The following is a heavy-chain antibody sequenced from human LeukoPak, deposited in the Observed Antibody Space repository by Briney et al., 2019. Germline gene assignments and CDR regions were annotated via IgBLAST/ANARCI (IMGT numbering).Heavy chain of an antibody. CDR1: GFTFSSYG. J-gene: IGHJ4*02. CDR3: AIDLIFGYCSGGSCSIY. D-gene: IGHD2-15*01. Sequence: GRSLRLSCAASGFTFSSYGMHWVRQAPGKGLEWVAIISDDGSNKYYADSVKGRFTISRDNSKNTLYLQMSSLRAEDTAVYYCAIDLIFGYCSGGSCSIYWGRGPLPTV. V-gene: IGHV3-30*03. CDR2: ISDDGSNK.